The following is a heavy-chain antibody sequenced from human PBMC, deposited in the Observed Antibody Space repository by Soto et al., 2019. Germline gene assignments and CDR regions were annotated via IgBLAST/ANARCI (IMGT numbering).Heavy chain of an antibody. Sequence: QVQLQESGPGLVKPSETLSITCTVSGGSISSHYWSWIRQPPGKGLEWIGYIHYSGRTKYNSSLKSRVTIVSDTSKNQFSLNLTSVTAADTAVYYCARTGDDYVWGSYRYWGQGTLVTVSS. CDR2: IHYSGRT. D-gene: IGHD3-16*02. J-gene: IGHJ4*02. V-gene: IGHV4-59*11. CDR1: GGSISSHY. CDR3: ARTGDDYVWGSYRY.